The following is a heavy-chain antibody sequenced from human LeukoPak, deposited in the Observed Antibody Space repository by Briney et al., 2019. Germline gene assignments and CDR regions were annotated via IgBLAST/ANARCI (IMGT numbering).Heavy chain of an antibody. CDR2: MNPNSNNT. J-gene: IGHJ4*02. Sequence: ASVKVPCKASGYTFTSYDITWVRQATGQGLEWMGWMNPNSNNTGYAQKFQGRITMTWNTSISTAYMELSSLRSEDTAVYYCARGGYYYDNWGQGTLVTVSS. V-gene: IGHV1-8*01. CDR1: GYTFTSYD. D-gene: IGHD6-13*01. CDR3: ARGGYYYDN.